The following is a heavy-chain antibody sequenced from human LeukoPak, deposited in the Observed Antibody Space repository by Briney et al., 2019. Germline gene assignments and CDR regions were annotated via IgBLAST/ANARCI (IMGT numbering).Heavy chain of an antibody. CDR1: GFTFNNYA. V-gene: IGHV3-30*04. D-gene: IGHD5-18*01. CDR3: AGVDAAMPDAFDI. CDR2: ISTDGRNM. J-gene: IGHJ3*02. Sequence: PGGSLRLSCAASGFTFNNYAMHWVRQAPGKGLESVTVISTDGRNMHYADSVKGRFTISRDNSKNTLSLQMNSLRVDDTAVYYCAGVDAAMPDAFDIWGQGTTVTVSS.